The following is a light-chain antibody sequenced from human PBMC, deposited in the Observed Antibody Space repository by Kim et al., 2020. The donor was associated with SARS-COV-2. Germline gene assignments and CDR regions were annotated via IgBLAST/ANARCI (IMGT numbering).Light chain of an antibody. CDR2: AAS. CDR3: HQLNTYPLT. J-gene: IGKJ4*01. Sequence: ASVGARVTITCRASQGINSYLAWYQQKSGKAPKLLMYAASTLQSGVPLRFSGSGSGTEFTLTINSLQSEDFATYYCHQLNTYPLTFGGGTKVDIK. CDR1: QGINSY. V-gene: IGKV1-9*01.